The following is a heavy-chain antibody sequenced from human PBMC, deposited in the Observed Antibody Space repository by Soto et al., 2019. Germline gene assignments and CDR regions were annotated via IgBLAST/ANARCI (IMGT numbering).Heavy chain of an antibody. J-gene: IGHJ6*02. V-gene: IGHV3-48*03. CDR2: ITSGGSAI. Sequence: GGSLRLSCAASGFTFSSYEMHWVRQAPGKGLEWVSYITSGGSAISYADTVKGRFTISRDNAKNSLHLQVNSLRVEDTAVYYCARAAGIMERGVYGLDAWGQGTKVTVSS. CDR3: ARAAGIMERGVYGLDA. D-gene: IGHD3-10*01. CDR1: GFTFSSYE.